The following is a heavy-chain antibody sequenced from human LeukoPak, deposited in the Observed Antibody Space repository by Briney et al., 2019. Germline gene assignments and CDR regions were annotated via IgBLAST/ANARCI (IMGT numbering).Heavy chain of an antibody. J-gene: IGHJ4*02. CDR1: GGSISSSSYY. CDR3: AGVPGVDY. CDR2: IYYSGST. V-gene: IGHV4-39*01. Sequence: PSATLSLTCTVSGGSISSSSYYWGWIRQPPGKGPEWIGRIYYSGSTYYNPCLKSRVTISVDTSKNQFSLKLSSVTAADTAVYDCAGVPGVDYWGQGSLVTVSS. D-gene: IGHD3-10*01.